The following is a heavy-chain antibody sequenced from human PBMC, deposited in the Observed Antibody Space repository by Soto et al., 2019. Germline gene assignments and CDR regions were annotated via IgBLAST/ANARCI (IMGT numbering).Heavy chain of an antibody. V-gene: IGHV4-28*01. CDR2: IYYSGTT. D-gene: IGHD1-26*01. Sequence: QVQLQESGPGLVKPSDTLSLTCAVSGYSISSSNWWGWIRQPPGKGLEWIGYIYYSGTTYYNPSLKSRVTMSVDTSKNQFSLKLTSVTAVDTAVDYGAGREIEGPIGCWGQGALVGVS. CDR1: GYSISSSNW. J-gene: IGHJ4*02. CDR3: AGREIEGPIGC.